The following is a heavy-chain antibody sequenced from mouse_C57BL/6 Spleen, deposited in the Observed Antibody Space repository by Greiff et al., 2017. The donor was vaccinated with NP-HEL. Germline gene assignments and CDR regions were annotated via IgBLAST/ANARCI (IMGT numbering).Heavy chain of an antibody. Sequence: EVKLMESGEGLVKPGGSLKLSCAASGFTFSSYAMSWVRQTPEKRLEWVAYISSGGDYIYYADTVKGRFTISRDNARNTLYLQMSSLKSEDTAMYYCTRDKGITTVVAPFDYWGQGTTLTVSS. J-gene: IGHJ2*01. D-gene: IGHD1-1*01. V-gene: IGHV5-9-1*02. CDR3: TRDKGITTVVAPFDY. CDR2: ISSGGDYI. CDR1: GFTFSSYA.